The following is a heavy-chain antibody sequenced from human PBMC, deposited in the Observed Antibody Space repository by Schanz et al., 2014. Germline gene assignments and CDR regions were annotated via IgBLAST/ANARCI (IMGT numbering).Heavy chain of an antibody. V-gene: IGHV3-11*05. CDR2: ISGTTTYT. D-gene: IGHD3-22*01. Sequence: VQLLESGGGFVQPGGSLGLSCVVSGFTVSSDHMSWVRQAPGKGLEWVSYISGTTTYTNYADSVKGRFTISRDNAKNSLYLQMNSLRAEDTAVYYCAKDPSHGDYDYCFDYWGQGTLVTVSS. CDR3: AKDPSHGDYDYCFDY. CDR1: GFTVSSDH. J-gene: IGHJ4*02.